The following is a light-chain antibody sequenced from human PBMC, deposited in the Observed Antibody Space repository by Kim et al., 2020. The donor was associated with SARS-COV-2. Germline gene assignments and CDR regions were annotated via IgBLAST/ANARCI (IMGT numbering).Light chain of an antibody. CDR1: NLGDKF. V-gene: IGLV3-1*01. CDR2: EDF. CDR3: QAWDSSAVV. Sequence: SYELTQPPSVSVSPGQTATITCSGDNLGDKFACWYQQKPGQSPVLVIYEDFKRPSGIPDRFSGSNSGNTAILTISGTRAMDEADYYCQAWDSSAVVFGGG. J-gene: IGLJ3*02.